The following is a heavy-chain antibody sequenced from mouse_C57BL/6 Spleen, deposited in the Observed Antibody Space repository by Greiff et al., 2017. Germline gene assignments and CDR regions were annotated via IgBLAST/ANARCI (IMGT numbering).Heavy chain of an antibody. V-gene: IGHV2-5*01. CDR1: GFSLTSYG. CDR3: AKYYYGSSSYAMDY. J-gene: IGHJ4*01. D-gene: IGHD1-1*01. Sequence: QVQLQQSGPGLVQPSQSLSITCTVSGFSLTSYGVHWVRQSPGKGLEWLGVIWRGGSTDYNAAFMSRLSITKDNSTSQVFFKMNSLQADDTAIYYCAKYYYGSSSYAMDYWGQGTSVTVSS. CDR2: IWRGGST.